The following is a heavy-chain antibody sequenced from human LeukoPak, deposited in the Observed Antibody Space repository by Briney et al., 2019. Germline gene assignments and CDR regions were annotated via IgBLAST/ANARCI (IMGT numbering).Heavy chain of an antibody. CDR2: ISSSGSTI. V-gene: IGHV3-11*04. D-gene: IGHD5-12*01. J-gene: IGHJ4*02. CDR3: ARDLGYGSDY. Sequence: PGGSLRLSCAASGFTFSNAWMSWVRQAPGKGLEWVSYISSSGSTIYYADSVKGRFTISRDNAKNSLYLQMNSLRAEDTAVYYCARDLGYGSDYWGQGTLVTVSS. CDR1: GFTFSNAW.